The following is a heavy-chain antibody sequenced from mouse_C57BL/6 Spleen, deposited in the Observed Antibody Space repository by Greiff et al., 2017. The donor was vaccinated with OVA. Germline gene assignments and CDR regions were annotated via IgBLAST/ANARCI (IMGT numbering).Heavy chain of an antibody. J-gene: IGHJ2*01. Sequence: EVKLMESGGGLVKPGGSLKLSCAASGFTFSSYAMSWVRQTPEKRLEWVATISDGGSYTYYPDNVKGRFTISRDNAKNNLYLQMSHLKSEDTAMYYCARDWDYGSRYYFDYWGQGTTLTVSS. CDR3: ARDWDYGSRYYFDY. CDR2: ISDGGSYT. CDR1: GFTFSSYA. D-gene: IGHD1-1*01. V-gene: IGHV5-4*01.